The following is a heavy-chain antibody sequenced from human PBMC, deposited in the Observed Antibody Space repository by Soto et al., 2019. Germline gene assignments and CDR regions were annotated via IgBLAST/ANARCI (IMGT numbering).Heavy chain of an antibody. CDR2: INPSGGST. CDR3: ARGTDLYDSSGYYFWVY. V-gene: IGHV1-46*01. CDR1: GYTFTSYY. J-gene: IGHJ4*02. D-gene: IGHD3-22*01. Sequence: GASVKVSCKASGYTFTSYYMHWVRQAPGQGLEWMGIINPSGGSTSYAQKFQGRVTMTRDASTSTVYMELSSLRSEDTAVYYCARGTDLYDSSGYYFWVYWGQGTLVTVSS.